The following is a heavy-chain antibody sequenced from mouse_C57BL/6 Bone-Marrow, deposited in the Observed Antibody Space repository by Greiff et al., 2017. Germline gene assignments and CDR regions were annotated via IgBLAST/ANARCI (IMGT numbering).Heavy chain of an antibody. Sequence: VQLQQPGAELVKPGASVKMSCKASGYTFTSYWITWVKQRPGQGLEWIGDIYPGSGSTNYNEKFKSKATLTVDTSSSTAYMQLSSLTSEDSAVYYCASFYYGSSSVDVWGKGTTVTVSS. CDR3: ASFYYGSSSVDV. J-gene: IGHJ1*03. D-gene: IGHD1-1*01. V-gene: IGHV1-55*01. CDR1: GYTFTSYW. CDR2: IYPGSGST.